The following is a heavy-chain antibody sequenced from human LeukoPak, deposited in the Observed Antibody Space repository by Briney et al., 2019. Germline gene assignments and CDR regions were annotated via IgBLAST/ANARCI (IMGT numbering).Heavy chain of an antibody. CDR1: GGSISSHP. V-gene: IGHV1-69*13. CDR2: IIPVFGTA. J-gene: IGHJ5*02. Sequence: SVKVSCKASGGSISSHPVSWVRQAPGQGLEWMGGIIPVFGTADYAQKFQGRVTITADESTSTAYMELSSLRSEDTAVYYCARVKKWGHQLRGPNWFDPWGQGTLVTVSS. D-gene: IGHD2-2*01. CDR3: ARVKKWGHQLRGPNWFDP.